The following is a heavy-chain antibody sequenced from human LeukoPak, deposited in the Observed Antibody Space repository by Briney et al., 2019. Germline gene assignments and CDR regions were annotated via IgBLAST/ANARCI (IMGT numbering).Heavy chain of an antibody. CDR3: ARAGSTSAWYYFEY. CDR1: GFTFSTYS. V-gene: IGHV3-21*01. D-gene: IGHD6-13*01. CDR2: IYSSSYT. Sequence: GGSLRLSCAASGFTFSTYSMNWVRQAPGKGLEWVSSIYSSSYTYYADSVKGRFTISRDNAKKSLYLQMNSLRAEDTAVFYCARAGSTSAWYYFEYWGQGTLVTVSS. J-gene: IGHJ4*02.